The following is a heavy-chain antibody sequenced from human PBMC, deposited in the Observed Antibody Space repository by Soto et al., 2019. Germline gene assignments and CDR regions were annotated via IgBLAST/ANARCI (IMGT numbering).Heavy chain of an antibody. CDR3: ARGVTDATGGDG. D-gene: IGHD2-21*02. V-gene: IGHV1-69*02. Sequence: QVQLVQSGAEVKKPGSSVKVSCKASGGTFSSYTINWVRQAPGQGLEWMGKIIPILAIANYAQRFQGRLTITADKSTSTAFMELTSLRSEDTAVYYCARGVTDATGGDGWGQGTLVTVSS. J-gene: IGHJ1*01. CDR1: GGTFSSYT. CDR2: IIPILAIA.